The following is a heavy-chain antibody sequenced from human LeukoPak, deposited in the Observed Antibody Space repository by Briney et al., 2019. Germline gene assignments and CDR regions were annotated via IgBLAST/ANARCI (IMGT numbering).Heavy chain of an antibody. V-gene: IGHV3-9*01. CDR3: AKDRGIAVAGTADY. Sequence: PGRSLRLSCAASGFIFDDYAMHWVRQAPGKGLEWVSGISWNSGSIGYADSVKGRFTISRDNAKNSLYLQMNSLRAEDTALYYCAKDRGIAVAGTADYWGQGTLVTVSS. CDR2: ISWNSGSI. J-gene: IGHJ4*02. CDR1: GFIFDDYA. D-gene: IGHD6-19*01.